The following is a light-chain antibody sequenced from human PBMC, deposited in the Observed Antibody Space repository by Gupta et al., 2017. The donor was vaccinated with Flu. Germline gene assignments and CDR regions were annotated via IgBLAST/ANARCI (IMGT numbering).Light chain of an antibody. J-gene: IGKJ2*01. V-gene: IGKV2-28*01. CDR1: QSLMYSNGYNY. CDR3: RQALQTPYT. CDR2: LGS. Sequence: IVMTQSPLSLPVTPGEPASISCRSSQSLMYSNGYNYLDWYLQKPGQSPQLLIYLGSNRASGVPDRFSGSGSGTDFTLKISRVEAEDVGVYYCRQALQTPYTFGQGTKLEIK.